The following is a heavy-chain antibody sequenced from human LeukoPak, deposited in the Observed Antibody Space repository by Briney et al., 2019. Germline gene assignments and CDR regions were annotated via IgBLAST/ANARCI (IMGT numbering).Heavy chain of an antibody. CDR1: GFTFSTYW. D-gene: IGHD4-23*01. Sequence: GGSLRLSCAASGFTFSTYWMSWVRQAPGKGLEWVANIKQDGSEKYYADSVKGRFTISRDSAKNSLYLQMNGLRAEDTAVYYCAGYDYGGNYDYWGQGTLVTVPS. CDR2: IKQDGSEK. V-gene: IGHV3-7*04. J-gene: IGHJ4*02. CDR3: AGYDYGGNYDY.